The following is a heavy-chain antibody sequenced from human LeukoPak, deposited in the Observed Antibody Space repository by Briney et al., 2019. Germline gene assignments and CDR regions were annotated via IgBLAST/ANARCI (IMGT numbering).Heavy chain of an antibody. J-gene: IGHJ6*03. CDR3: ARVNTAMAKYYYYYYMDV. CDR1: GFTFSSYS. V-gene: IGHV3-21*01. CDR2: ISSSSSDM. D-gene: IGHD5-18*01. Sequence: AGGSLRLSCAASGFTFSSYSMNWVRLAPGKGLEWVSSISSSSSDMYYADAVKGRFTISRDNAKNSLYLQMNSLRAEDTAVYYCARVNTAMAKYYYYYYMDVWGKGTTVTVSS.